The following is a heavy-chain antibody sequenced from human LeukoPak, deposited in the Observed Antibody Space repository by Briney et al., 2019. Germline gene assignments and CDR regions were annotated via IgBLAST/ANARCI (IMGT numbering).Heavy chain of an antibody. D-gene: IGHD3-3*01. Sequence: ASVKVSCKASGGTFSSCAISWVRQAPGQGLEWMGGIIPIFGTANYAQKFQGRVTITTDESTSTAYMELSSLRSEDTAVYYCALGGPPYYDFWSGLMDVWGKGTTVTVSS. V-gene: IGHV1-69*05. CDR1: GGTFSSCA. J-gene: IGHJ6*03. CDR3: ALGGPPYYDFWSGLMDV. CDR2: IIPIFGTA.